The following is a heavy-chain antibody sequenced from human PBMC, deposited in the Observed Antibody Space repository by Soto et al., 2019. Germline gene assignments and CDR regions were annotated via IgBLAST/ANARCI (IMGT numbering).Heavy chain of an antibody. V-gene: IGHV1-2*02. J-gene: IGHJ6*02. CDR3: AKGGAIVAAGTRVYLYNAMDV. D-gene: IGHD1-26*01. CDR1: GYTFTGHY. CDR2: INPNSGDT. Sequence: QVQLVQSGPEVKRPGDSVKVSCKASGYTFTGHYVHWVRQAPGQGLEWMGWINPNSGDTYLAQRFQGRVTMNRDTSIGTTYMELRGLTSDDTAEYYCAKGGAIVAAGTRVYLYNAMDVWGQGTTVTVSS.